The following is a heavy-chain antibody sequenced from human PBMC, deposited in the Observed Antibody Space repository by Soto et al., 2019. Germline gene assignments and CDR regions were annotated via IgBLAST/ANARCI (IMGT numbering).Heavy chain of an antibody. CDR3: ARDSVPGGDCYPGY. J-gene: IGHJ4*02. D-gene: IGHD2-21*02. CDR2: IYTDGST. V-gene: IGHV3-53*01. CDR1: GITVSSNY. Sequence: GGSLRLSCAASGITVSSNYMSWVRQAPGKGLEWVSVIYTDGSTYYADSVKGRFTISRDNSKNTLYLQMNSLRAEDTAVYYCARDSVPGGDCYPGYWGQGTLVTVSS.